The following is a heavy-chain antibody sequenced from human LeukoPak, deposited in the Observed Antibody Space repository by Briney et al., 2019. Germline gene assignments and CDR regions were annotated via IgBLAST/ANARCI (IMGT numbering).Heavy chain of an antibody. D-gene: IGHD3-10*02. Sequence: GGSLRLSCVVSGFTFSSYGMSWVRQVPGKGLEWVSAISGSGGTTFYADSMKGRFTISRDNAKNSLYLQMNSLRAEDTAVYYCAELGITMIGGVWGKGTTVTISS. CDR1: GFTFSSYG. V-gene: IGHV3-23*01. CDR2: ISGSGGTT. J-gene: IGHJ6*04. CDR3: AELGITMIGGV.